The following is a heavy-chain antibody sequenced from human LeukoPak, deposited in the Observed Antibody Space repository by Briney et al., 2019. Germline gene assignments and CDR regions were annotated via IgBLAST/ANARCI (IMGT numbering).Heavy chain of an antibody. CDR1: GGSFSGYY. CDR3: AREWGSSSTRIDC. J-gene: IGHJ4*02. CDR2: INHSGST. Sequence: PSETLSLTCAVYGGSFSGYYWSWIRQPPGKGLEWIGEINHSGSTNYNPSLKSRVTISVDTSKNQFSLKLSSVTAADTAVYYCAREWGSSSTRIDCWGQGTLVTVSS. D-gene: IGHD6-6*01. V-gene: IGHV4-34*01.